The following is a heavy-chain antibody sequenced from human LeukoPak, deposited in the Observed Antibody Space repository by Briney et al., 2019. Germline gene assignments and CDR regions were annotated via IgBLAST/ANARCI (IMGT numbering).Heavy chain of an antibody. V-gene: IGHV3-30*18. CDR1: GFTFSSYG. D-gene: IGHD3-9*01. CDR2: ISYDGSNK. Sequence: GGSLRLSCAASGFTFSSYGMHWVRQAPGKGLEWVAVISYDGSNKYYADSVKGRFTISRDNSKNTLYLQMNSLRAEDTAVYYCAKPGVTGYCYFDYWGQGTLVTVSS. CDR3: AKPGVTGYCYFDY. J-gene: IGHJ4*02.